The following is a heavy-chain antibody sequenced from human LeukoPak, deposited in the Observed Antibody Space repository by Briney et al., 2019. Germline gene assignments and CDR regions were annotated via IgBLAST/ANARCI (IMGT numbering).Heavy chain of an antibody. Sequence: GASVKVSCKSSGYTFTTYGMNWVRQAPGQGLEWMGWINTITGNPTYAQGFTGRFVFSLDTSVSTTYLQIISLKAEGTAVYFCARPGVTGGPASDYWGQGTVVTVSS. V-gene: IGHV7-4-1*02. D-gene: IGHD3-10*01. CDR3: ARPGVTGGPASDY. CDR2: INTITGNP. J-gene: IGHJ4*02. CDR1: GYTFTTYG.